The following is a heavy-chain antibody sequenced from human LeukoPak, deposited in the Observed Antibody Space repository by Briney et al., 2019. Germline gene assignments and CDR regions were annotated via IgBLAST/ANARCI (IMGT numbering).Heavy chain of an antibody. D-gene: IGHD2-21*02. J-gene: IGHJ4*02. CDR1: GFTFSSHG. CDR2: ITGSGANA. V-gene: IGHV3-23*01. Sequence: HTGGSLRLSCAASGFTFSSHGMNWVRQAPGKGLEWVSGITGSGANAYYADSVKGRFTISRDNSKNTLYLQMNSLRAEETAVYYCAKERSRGGDCLDYWGQGTLVTVSS. CDR3: AKERSRGGDCLDY.